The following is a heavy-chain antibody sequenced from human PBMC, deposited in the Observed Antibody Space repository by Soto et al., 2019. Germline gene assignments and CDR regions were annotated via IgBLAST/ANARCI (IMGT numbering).Heavy chain of an antibody. CDR3: ARVFSSAGFYNWFDP. CDR2: LYHSGTT. Sequence: PSETLSLTCAVSGGSISSNKCWSWVRQPPGKGMERIGELYHSGTTNYNPSLECRFTISVDYSKNQFSLKLSSVTAVDTAVFYCARVFSSAGFYNWFDPWGQGTLVTVS. V-gene: IGHV4-4*02. J-gene: IGHJ5*02. CDR1: GGSISSNKC. D-gene: IGHD2-15*01.